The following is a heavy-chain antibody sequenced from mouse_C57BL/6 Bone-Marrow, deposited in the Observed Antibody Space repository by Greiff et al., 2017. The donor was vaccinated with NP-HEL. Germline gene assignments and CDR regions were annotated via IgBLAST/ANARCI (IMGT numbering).Heavy chain of an antibody. J-gene: IGHJ2*01. CDR3: ARYAGYRYYFDY. Sequence: EVQLQQSGPELVKPGASVKMSCKASGYTFTDYNMHWVKQSHGKSLEWIGYINPNNGGTSYNQKFKGKATLTVNKSSSTAYMELRSLTSEDSAVYYCARYAGYRYYFDYWGQGTTLTVSS. CDR1: GYTFTDYN. V-gene: IGHV1-22*01. D-gene: IGHD2-2*01. CDR2: INPNNGGT.